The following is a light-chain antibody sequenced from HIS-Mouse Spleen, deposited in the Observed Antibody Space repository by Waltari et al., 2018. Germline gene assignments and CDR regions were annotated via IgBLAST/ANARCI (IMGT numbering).Light chain of an antibody. J-gene: IGLJ2*01. CDR2: EDS. CDR3: YSTDSSGNHRV. Sequence: SYELTQPPSVSASPGQTARITCSGDALPKKYAYWYQQKSGQAPVRVIYEDSKRPSGIPERFSGSSSGTMATLTISGAQVEDEADYYCYSTDSSGNHRVFGGGTKLTVL. CDR1: ALPKKY. V-gene: IGLV3-10*01.